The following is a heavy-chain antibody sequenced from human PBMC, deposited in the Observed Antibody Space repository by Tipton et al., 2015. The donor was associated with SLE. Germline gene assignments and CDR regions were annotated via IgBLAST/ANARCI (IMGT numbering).Heavy chain of an antibody. Sequence: SLRLSCEASGFTFSNYAMSWVRQDPGKGLEWVSVIYSGGSTSYADSVKGRFTISRDNSKNTLYLQMNSLRPEDTAVYYCAKSSLTGSYSVYGYWGRGTLVTVSS. J-gene: IGHJ4*02. V-gene: IGHV3-23*03. CDR1: GFTFSNYA. CDR2: IYSGGST. D-gene: IGHD1-26*01. CDR3: AKSSLTGSYSVYGY.